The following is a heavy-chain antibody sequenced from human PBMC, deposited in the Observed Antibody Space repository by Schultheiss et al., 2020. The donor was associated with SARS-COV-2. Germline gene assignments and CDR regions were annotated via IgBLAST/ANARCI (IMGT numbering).Heavy chain of an antibody. Sequence: SQTLSLTCTVSGGSISSYYWSWIRQPPGKGLEWIGSIYYSGSTYYNPSLKSRVTISVDTSKNQFSLKLSSVTAADTAVYYCARDRDIVVVPAALELYYYYMDVWGKGTTVTVSS. CDR3: ARDRDIVVVPAALELYYYYMDV. V-gene: IGHV4-59*12. CDR2: IYYSGST. CDR1: GGSISSYY. D-gene: IGHD2-2*01. J-gene: IGHJ6*03.